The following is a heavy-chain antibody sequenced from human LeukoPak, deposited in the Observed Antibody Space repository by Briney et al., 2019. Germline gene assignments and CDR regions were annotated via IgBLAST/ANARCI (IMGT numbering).Heavy chain of an antibody. CDR3: ARDLATGWFDP. CDR2: TSGHNGDT. CDR1: GYTFTSYA. V-gene: IGHV1-18*01. Sequence: ASVKVSCRASGYTFTSYAISWVRQAPGEGLEWMGWTSGHNGDTNYVQKLQGRVTMTTDTSTSTAYMELRSLRSEDTAVYYCARDLATGWFDPWGQGTLVTVSS. D-gene: IGHD1-26*01. J-gene: IGHJ5*02.